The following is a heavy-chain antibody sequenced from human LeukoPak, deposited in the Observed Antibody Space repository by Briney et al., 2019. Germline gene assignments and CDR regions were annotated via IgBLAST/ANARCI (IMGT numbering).Heavy chain of an antibody. Sequence: PGGSLRLSCAASGFTFSSYSMNWVRQAPGKGLEWVSSISSSSSYIYYADSVKGRFTISRDNAKNSLYLQMNSLRAEDTAVYYCARDRLEDYYDSSGYPNWFDPWGQGTLVTVSP. D-gene: IGHD3-22*01. V-gene: IGHV3-21*01. CDR1: GFTFSSYS. CDR2: ISSSSSYI. J-gene: IGHJ5*02. CDR3: ARDRLEDYYDSSGYPNWFDP.